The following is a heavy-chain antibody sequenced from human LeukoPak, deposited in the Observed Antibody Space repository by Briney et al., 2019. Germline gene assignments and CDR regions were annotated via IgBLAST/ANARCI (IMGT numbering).Heavy chain of an antibody. CDR1: GGSMSSYY. CDR3: ARLTIFGVVPNWFDP. V-gene: IGHV4-59*01. Sequence: PSETLSLTCTVSGGSMSSYYWSWIRQSPGKGLEWIGYIYYSGSTKYNPSLKSRVTISIDTSKNQFSLKLSSVTAADTAVYYCARLTIFGVVPNWFDPWGQGTLVTVSS. J-gene: IGHJ5*02. D-gene: IGHD3-3*01. CDR2: IYYSGST.